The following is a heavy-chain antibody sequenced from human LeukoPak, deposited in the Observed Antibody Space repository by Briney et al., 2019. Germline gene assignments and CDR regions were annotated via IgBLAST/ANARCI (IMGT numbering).Heavy chain of an antibody. V-gene: IGHV3-30*04. CDR1: GITFSNYA. CDR2: ISNDGSVK. Sequence: GGSLRLSCTAPGITFSNYAMHWVRQAPGEGLEWVTVISNDGSVKYYADSVKGRFTISRDNAKNSLYLQMNSLRADDTAVYFCAREGYSTACDYWGQGTLVTVSS. CDR3: AREGYSTACDY. J-gene: IGHJ4*02. D-gene: IGHD4-11*01.